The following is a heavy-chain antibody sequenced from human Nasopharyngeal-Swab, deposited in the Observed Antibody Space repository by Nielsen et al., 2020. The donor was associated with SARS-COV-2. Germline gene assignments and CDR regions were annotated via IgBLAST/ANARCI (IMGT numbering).Heavy chain of an antibody. Sequence: ASVMVSCKASGYTFTSYDINWVRQATGQGLEWMGWMNPNSGNTGYAQKFQGRVTMTRNTSISTAYMELSSLRSEDTAVYYCASARQTRYYYDSSGSNFDYWGQGTLVTVSS. V-gene: IGHV1-8*01. D-gene: IGHD3-22*01. J-gene: IGHJ4*02. CDR1: GYTFTSYD. CDR3: ASARQTRYYYDSSGSNFDY. CDR2: MNPNSGNT.